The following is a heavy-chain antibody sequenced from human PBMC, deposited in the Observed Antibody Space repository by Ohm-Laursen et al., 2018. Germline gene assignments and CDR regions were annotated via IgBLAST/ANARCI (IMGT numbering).Heavy chain of an antibody. Sequence: SLRLFCAASGFTFTTYGMAWVRQAPGKGLEWVSAISPIGATYYADSVKGRFTISRDNSKNTLYLQMNSLRAEDTAVYYCAKDLASRIYSSGWLPYYFDYWGQGTLVTVSS. J-gene: IGHJ4*02. V-gene: IGHV3-23*01. D-gene: IGHD6-19*01. CDR3: AKDLASRIYSSGWLPYYFDY. CDR2: ISPIGAT. CDR1: GFTFTTYG.